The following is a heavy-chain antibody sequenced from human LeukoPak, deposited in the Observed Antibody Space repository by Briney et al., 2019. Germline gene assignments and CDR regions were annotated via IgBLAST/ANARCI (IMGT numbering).Heavy chain of an antibody. CDR2: IYTGGTT. V-gene: IGHV3-53*01. J-gene: IGHJ4*02. Sequence: GGSLSFSCAASGFTVRNNYMSWVRQAPGKGLECVSFIYTGGTTYYADSVKGRFTISRDNSKNTLYLQMNSLRAEDTAVYYCARDGGGAFDYWGQGTLVIVSS. CDR1: GFTVRNNY. D-gene: IGHD3-16*01. CDR3: ARDGGGAFDY.